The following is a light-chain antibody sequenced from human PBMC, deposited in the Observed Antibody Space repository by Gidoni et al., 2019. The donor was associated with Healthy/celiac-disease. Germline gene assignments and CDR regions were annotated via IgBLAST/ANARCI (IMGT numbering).Light chain of an antibody. V-gene: IGKV1-39*01. CDR1: QSISSY. CDR3: QQSYSTHS. Sequence: DIQMTQSPSSLSASVGDRVTITSRASQSISSYLNWYQQKPGKAPKLLIYAASSLQSGVPSRFSGSGSGTDFTITISSLQPEDFATYYCQQSYSTHSFGQGTKVEIK. CDR2: AAS. J-gene: IGKJ1*01.